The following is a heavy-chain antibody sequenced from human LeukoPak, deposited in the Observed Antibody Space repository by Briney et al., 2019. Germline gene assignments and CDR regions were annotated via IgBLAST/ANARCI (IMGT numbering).Heavy chain of an antibody. D-gene: IGHD2-8*01. V-gene: IGHV4-39*01. CDR3: ARRNVLMVYAIDY. CDR2: IYYSGST. Sequence: SETLSLTCTVSGGSISSSSYFWGWIRQPPGKGLEWIGSIYYSGSTYYNPSLKSRVTISVDTSKNQFSLKLSSVTAADTAVYYCARRNVLMVYAIDYWGQGTLVTVSS. J-gene: IGHJ4*02. CDR1: GGSISSSSYF.